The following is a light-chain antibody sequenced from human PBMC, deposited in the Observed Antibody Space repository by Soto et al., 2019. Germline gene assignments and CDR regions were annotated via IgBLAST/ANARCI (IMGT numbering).Light chain of an antibody. Sequence: EIVLTQSPATLSLSPGDRATLSCRASQSISRHLAWYQQKPGQAPRLLIYTTSNRATGIPARFSGSGSGTDFTLTIGSLEPEDFAVYYCQQRSNWPLTFGGRTKVDIK. CDR3: QQRSNWPLT. J-gene: IGKJ4*01. CDR1: QSISRH. V-gene: IGKV3-11*01. CDR2: TTS.